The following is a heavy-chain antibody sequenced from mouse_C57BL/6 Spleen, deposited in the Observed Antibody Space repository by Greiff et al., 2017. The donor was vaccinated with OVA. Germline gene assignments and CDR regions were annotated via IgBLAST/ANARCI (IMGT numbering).Heavy chain of an antibody. D-gene: IGHD1-1*01. CDR3: ARPEPSFTTVVAHWYCDV. V-gene: IGHV3-6*01. J-gene: IGHJ1*03. Sequence: EVKLVESGPGLVKPSQSLSLTCSVTGYSITSGYYWNWLRQFPGNKLEWMGYISYDGSNNYNPSLKNRISITRDTSKNQFFLKLNYENTEDTATYYCARPEPSFTTVVAHWYCDVWGTGTTDTVSS. CDR1: GYSITSGYY. CDR2: ISYDGSN.